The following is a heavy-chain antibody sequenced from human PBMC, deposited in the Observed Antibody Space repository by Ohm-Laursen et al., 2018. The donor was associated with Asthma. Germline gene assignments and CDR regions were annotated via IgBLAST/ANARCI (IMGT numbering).Heavy chain of an antibody. Sequence: GSLRLSCAASGFTFSGYWMHWVRQAPGKGLVWVSRINGDGGIKSYAASVKGRFTISRDDAKNTVYLQMNSLRVDDTAVYYCAYEFGGSGDYWGQGTLVTVSS. J-gene: IGHJ4*02. CDR1: GFTFSGYW. D-gene: IGHD3-10*01. CDR2: INGDGGIK. CDR3: AYEFGGSGDY. V-gene: IGHV3-74*01.